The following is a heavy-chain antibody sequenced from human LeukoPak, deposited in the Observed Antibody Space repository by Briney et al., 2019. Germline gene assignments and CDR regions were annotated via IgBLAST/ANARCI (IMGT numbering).Heavy chain of an antibody. D-gene: IGHD7-27*01. V-gene: IGHV3-23*01. CDR1: GFTFSDYA. CDR3: ANHELGDSRDY. Sequence: GGSLRLSCAASGFTFSDYAMSWVRQAPGKGPEWVSVISGSGGSTDYADSVKGRFTISRDNSKTTLYLQMNSLRAEDTAVYYRANHELGDSRDYWGQGTLVTVSS. CDR2: ISGSGGST. J-gene: IGHJ4*02.